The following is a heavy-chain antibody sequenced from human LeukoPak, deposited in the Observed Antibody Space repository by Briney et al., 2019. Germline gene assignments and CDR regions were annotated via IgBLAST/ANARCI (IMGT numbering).Heavy chain of an antibody. CDR3: AKSRGDY. CDR1: GFTXXXYG. Sequence: RXSXXXXGFTXXXYGMHWVRQAPGKGLEWVAVISYDGSNKYYADSVKGRFTISRDNSKNTLYLQMNSLRAEDTAVYYCAKSRGDYWGQGTLVTVSS. V-gene: IGHV3-30*18. J-gene: IGHJ4*02. CDR2: ISYDGSNK.